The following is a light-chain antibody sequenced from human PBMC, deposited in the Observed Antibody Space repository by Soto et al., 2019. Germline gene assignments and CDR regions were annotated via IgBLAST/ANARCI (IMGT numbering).Light chain of an antibody. J-gene: IGKJ2*01. V-gene: IGKV3-20*01. CDR2: GAS. Sequence: EIVLTQSPGTLSLSPGERATLSCRASQSVISSHLAWYQQTPGQAPRLLIYGASSRATGIPDRFRGSASGTDFTLTISRLEPEYFAEYYCQQYGSSPPYTFGQGPKLEIK. CDR3: QQYGSSPPYT. CDR1: QSVISSH.